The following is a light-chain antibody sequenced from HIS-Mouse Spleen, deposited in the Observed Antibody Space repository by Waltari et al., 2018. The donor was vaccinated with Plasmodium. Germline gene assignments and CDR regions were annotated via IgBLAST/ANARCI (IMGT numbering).Light chain of an antibody. CDR2: KDS. CDR1: ALPKQY. CDR3: QSADSSGTYWV. V-gene: IGLV3-25*03. J-gene: IGLJ3*02. Sequence: SYELTQPPSVSVSTGQTARITCSGDALPKQYAYWYQQKPGQDPVLVIYKDSERPPGIPERFSCSSSGTTVTLTISGVQAEDEADYYCQSADSSGTYWVFGGGTKLTVL.